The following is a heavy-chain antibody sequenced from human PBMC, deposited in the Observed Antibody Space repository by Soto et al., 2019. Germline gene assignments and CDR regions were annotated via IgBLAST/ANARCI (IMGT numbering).Heavy chain of an antibody. CDR1: GFSISSYY. CDR3: ARGLWFGESPVS. J-gene: IGHJ5*02. D-gene: IGHD3-10*01. Sequence: SETLSLTCTVSGFSISSYYWSWIRQPPGKGLEWIGYIYYSGSTNYNPSLKSRVTISVDTSKNQFSLKLSSVTAADTAVYYCARGLWFGESPVSWGQGTLVTVSS. V-gene: IGHV4-59*01. CDR2: IYYSGST.